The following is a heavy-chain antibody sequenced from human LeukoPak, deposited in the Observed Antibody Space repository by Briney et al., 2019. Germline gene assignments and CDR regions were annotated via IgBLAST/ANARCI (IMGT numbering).Heavy chain of an antibody. CDR1: GFTFSSYA. J-gene: IGHJ4*02. V-gene: IGHV3-23*01. CDR2: IRGSGGST. Sequence: GGSLRLSCAASGFTFSSYAMIWVRQAPGKGLEWVSAIRGSGGSTYYADSVKDRFTISRDNSKNTLYLQMNSLRAEDTAVYYCAKDAGAAWDYWGQGTLVTVSS. CDR3: AKDAGAAWDY.